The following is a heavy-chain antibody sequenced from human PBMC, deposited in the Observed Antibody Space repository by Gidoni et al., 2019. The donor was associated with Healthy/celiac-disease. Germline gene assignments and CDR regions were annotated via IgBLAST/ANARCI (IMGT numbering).Heavy chain of an antibody. CDR1: GFTFSSYS. D-gene: IGHD1-26*01. Sequence: EVQLVESGGGLVQPGGSLRLSCAASGFTFSSYSMNWVRQAPGKGLEWVSYISSSSSTIYYADSVKGRFTISRDNAKNSLYLQMNSLRDEDTAVYYCARGAIVGRVVWFDPWGQGTLVTVSS. CDR3: ARGAIVGRVVWFDP. J-gene: IGHJ5*02. CDR2: ISSSSSTI. V-gene: IGHV3-48*02.